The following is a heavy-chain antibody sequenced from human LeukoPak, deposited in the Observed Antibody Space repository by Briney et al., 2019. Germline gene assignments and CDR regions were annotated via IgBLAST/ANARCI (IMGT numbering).Heavy chain of an antibody. CDR1: GGSISSYY. Sequence: SETLSLTCTVSGGSISSYYWSWIRQPPGKGLEWIGSIYYTGSTFDNPSLKSRVTISMDKSRNQLSLKLNSVTAADTAVYYCASNQWPSWYFDLWGRGTLVTVSA. V-gene: IGHV4-59*04. J-gene: IGHJ2*01. CDR3: ASNQWPSWYFDL. D-gene: IGHD6-19*01. CDR2: IYYTGST.